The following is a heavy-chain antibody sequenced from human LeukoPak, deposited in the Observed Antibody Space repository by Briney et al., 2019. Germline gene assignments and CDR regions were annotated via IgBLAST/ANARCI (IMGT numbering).Heavy chain of an antibody. V-gene: IGHV4-34*01. Sequence: PSETLSLTCAVYGGSFSGYYWSWICQPPGKGLEWIGEINHSGSTNYNPSLKSRVTISVDTSKNQFSLKLSSVTAADTAVYYCARVVVVTARYFDYWGQGTLVTVSS. CDR1: GGSFSGYY. CDR3: ARVVVVTARYFDY. J-gene: IGHJ4*02. CDR2: INHSGST. D-gene: IGHD2-21*02.